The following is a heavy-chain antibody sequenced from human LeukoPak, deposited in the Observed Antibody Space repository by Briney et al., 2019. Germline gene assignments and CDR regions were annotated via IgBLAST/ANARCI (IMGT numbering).Heavy chain of an antibody. CDR3: ARGATVTLFDY. V-gene: IGHV4-59*01. CDR2: IYYSGST. CDR1: GGSISSYY. D-gene: IGHD4-11*01. Sequence: SETLSLTCTVSGGSISSYYWSWIRQPPGKGLEWIGYIYYSGSTNYNPSLKSRVTISVDTSKNQFSLKLSSVAAADTAVSYCARGATVTLFDYWGQGTLVTVSS. J-gene: IGHJ4*02.